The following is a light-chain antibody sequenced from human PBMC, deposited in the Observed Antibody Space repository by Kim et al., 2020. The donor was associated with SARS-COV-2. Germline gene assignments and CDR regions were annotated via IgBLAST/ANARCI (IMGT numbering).Light chain of an antibody. CDR1: ELGDKY. CDR3: QAWDSSTAV. V-gene: IGLV3-1*01. CDR2: QVS. J-gene: IGLJ3*02. Sequence: VSPGQTASITCSGDELGDKYACWYQQKPGQSPVLVIYQVSKRPSGIPERFSGSNSGNTATLTISGTQAMDEADYYCQAWDSSTAVFGGGTKLTVL.